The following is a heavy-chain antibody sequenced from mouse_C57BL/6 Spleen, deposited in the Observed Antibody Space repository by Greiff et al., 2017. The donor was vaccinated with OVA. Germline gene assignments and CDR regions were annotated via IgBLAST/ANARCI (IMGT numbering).Heavy chain of an antibody. CDR1: GFTFSSYG. Sequence: EVQGVESGGDLVKPGGSLKLSCAASGFTFSSYGMSCVRQTQDKRLEWVATLSSGGSYTYYPDSVKGRFTISRDNAKNTLYLQMSSLKSEDTAMYYCARHGEDGYYGFAYWGQGTLVSFSA. J-gene: IGHJ3*01. CDR3: ARHGEDGYYGFAY. V-gene: IGHV5-6*01. CDR2: LSSGGSYT. D-gene: IGHD2-3*01.